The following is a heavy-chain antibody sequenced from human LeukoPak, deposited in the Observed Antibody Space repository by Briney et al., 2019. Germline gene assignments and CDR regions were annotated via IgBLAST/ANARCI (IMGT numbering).Heavy chain of an antibody. CDR2: NSGST. Sequence: PSETLSLTCTVSGDSLSDYFWGWIRQPPGKGLEWIGYNSGSTNYNPSLKSRVTILLDRSKNQFSLKLNSVTAADTAVYYCARGRGYGGNYLRSFDIWGQGTMVTVSS. D-gene: IGHD1-26*01. CDR1: GDSLSDYF. CDR3: ARGRGYGGNYLRSFDI. J-gene: IGHJ3*02. V-gene: IGHV4-59*08.